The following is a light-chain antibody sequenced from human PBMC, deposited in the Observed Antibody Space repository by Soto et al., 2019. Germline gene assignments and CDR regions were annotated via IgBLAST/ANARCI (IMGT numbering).Light chain of an antibody. CDR3: SSYTSSSTLWV. CDR2: DVS. CDR1: SSDVGGYNY. Sequence: QSALTQPASVSGSPGQSITISCTGTSSDVGGYNYVSWYQQHPGKAPKLMIYDVSNRPSGVSNRFSGSKSGNTASLTISGLQAEDEAGYYCSSYTSSSTLWVFGGGTKLTVL. V-gene: IGLV2-14*01. J-gene: IGLJ3*02.